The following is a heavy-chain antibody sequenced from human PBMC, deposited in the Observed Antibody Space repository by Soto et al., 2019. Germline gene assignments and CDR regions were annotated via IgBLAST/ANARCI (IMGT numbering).Heavy chain of an antibody. Sequence: QVQLQQWGAGLLKPSETLSLTCAVYGGAFSGYQWSWIRQTPGKGLEWIGEINDSGNINFNPSLKSRVTILLDTPKKQISLKLSSVTAADSAVYYCARGLILWFGDLSRRGGYYYYVDVWGKGTTVTLSS. CDR2: INDSGNI. CDR1: GGAFSGYQ. J-gene: IGHJ6*03. D-gene: IGHD3-10*01. V-gene: IGHV4-34*01. CDR3: ARGLILWFGDLSRRGGYYYYVDV.